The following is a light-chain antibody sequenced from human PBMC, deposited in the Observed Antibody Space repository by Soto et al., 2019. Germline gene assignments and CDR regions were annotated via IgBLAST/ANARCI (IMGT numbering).Light chain of an antibody. Sequence: EIVMTQSPDTLSVSPGERATLSCRASQSVNYNLAWYQQKPGQAPRLLIYGASTRATVIPARFSGSGSGTEFTLTISSLQSEDFAVYYCQQYNNWPWTFGQGTKVEIK. J-gene: IGKJ1*01. CDR2: GAS. V-gene: IGKV3-15*01. CDR3: QQYNNWPWT. CDR1: QSVNYN.